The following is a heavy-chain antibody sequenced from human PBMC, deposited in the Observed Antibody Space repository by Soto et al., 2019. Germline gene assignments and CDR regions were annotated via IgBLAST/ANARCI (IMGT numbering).Heavy chain of an antibody. V-gene: IGHV3-23*01. CDR3: AKDRNSGFDFDR. J-gene: IGHJ4*02. Sequence: GGLLRRACAIFGLPLSNYAMLLVRTAPGKGLEWVSAISGSGCSTYYADSVKGRVTCSRDNSKNPLYLQMNSLRPEYWALYYCAKDRNSGFDFDRWGRRT. D-gene: IGHD2-21*01. CDR1: GLPLSNYA. CDR2: ISGSGCST.